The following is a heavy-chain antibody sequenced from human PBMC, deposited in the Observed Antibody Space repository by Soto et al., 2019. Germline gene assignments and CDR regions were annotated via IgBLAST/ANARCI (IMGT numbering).Heavy chain of an antibody. J-gene: IGHJ4*02. D-gene: IGHD2-2*01. Sequence: QVQLVQSGAEVKKPGSSVKVSCKASGGTFSSYTISWVRQAPGEGLEWMGRIIPILGIANYAQKFQGRVTITADKSMSTAYMELSSLRSEDTAVYYCARVYCSSTSCYPPDYWGQGTLVTVSS. V-gene: IGHV1-69*02. CDR3: ARVYCSSTSCYPPDY. CDR2: IIPILGIA. CDR1: GGTFSSYT.